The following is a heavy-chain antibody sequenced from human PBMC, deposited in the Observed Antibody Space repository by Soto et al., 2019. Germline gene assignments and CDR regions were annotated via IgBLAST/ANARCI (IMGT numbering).Heavy chain of an antibody. Sequence: QVQLVESGGGVVQPGRSLRLSCAASGFTFSSYGMHWVRQAPGKGLEWVAVIWYAGSNKYYADSVQGRFTISRDTSKNTLYLPMNRLRAEDTAVYYCARGGSRVGAPYYFDYWGQGPLVTVSS. CDR1: GFTFSSYG. CDR2: IWYAGSNK. J-gene: IGHJ4*02. V-gene: IGHV3-33*01. D-gene: IGHD1-26*01. CDR3: ARGGSRVGAPYYFDY.